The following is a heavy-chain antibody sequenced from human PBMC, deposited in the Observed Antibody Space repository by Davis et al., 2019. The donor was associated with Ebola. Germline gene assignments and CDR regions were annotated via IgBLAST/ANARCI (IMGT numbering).Heavy chain of an antibody. Sequence: GESLKISCAASGFTFSSYWMSWVRQAPGKGLEWVANIKQDGSEKYYVDSVKGRFTISRDNAKNSLYLQMNSLRAEDTAVYYCAKDLHGGWIVPASLFDYWGQGTLVTVSS. CDR1: GFTFSSYW. CDR3: AKDLHGGWIVPASLFDY. J-gene: IGHJ4*02. V-gene: IGHV3-7*01. D-gene: IGHD2-2*01. CDR2: IKQDGSEK.